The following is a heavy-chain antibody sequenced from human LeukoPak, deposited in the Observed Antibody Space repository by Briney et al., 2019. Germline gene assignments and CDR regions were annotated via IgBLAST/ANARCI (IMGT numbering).Heavy chain of an antibody. CDR3: ALQTY. CDR2: IRYDGSNK. CDR1: GFTFSSYG. J-gene: IGHJ4*02. V-gene: IGHV3-30*02. Sequence: GGSLRLSCAASGFTFSSYGMHWVRQAPGKGLEWVAFIRYDGSNKYYADSVKGRFTISRDNSKNTTNLQMNGLRTEDTAVYYCALQTYWGQGTLVTVSS.